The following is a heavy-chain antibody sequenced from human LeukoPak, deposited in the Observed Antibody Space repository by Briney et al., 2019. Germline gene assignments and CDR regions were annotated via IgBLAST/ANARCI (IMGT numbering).Heavy chain of an antibody. CDR1: GYTFTSYY. Sequence: ASVKVSCKASGYTFTSYYMHWVRQAPGQGLEWMGIINPSGGSTSYAQKFQGRVTMTRDTSTSTVYMELSSLRSKDTAVYYCARYSVAGTGSEYFQHWGQGTLVTVSS. V-gene: IGHV1-46*01. J-gene: IGHJ1*01. CDR3: ARYSVAGTGSEYFQH. CDR2: INPSGGST. D-gene: IGHD6-19*01.